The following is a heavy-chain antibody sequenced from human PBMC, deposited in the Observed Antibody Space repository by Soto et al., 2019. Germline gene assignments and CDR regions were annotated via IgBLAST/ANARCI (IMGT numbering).Heavy chain of an antibody. CDR2: VYYTGST. CDR3: AGTIFSSSGPNRGQFDF. CDR1: GGHLSGYY. V-gene: IGHV4-59*08. Sequence: QVHLQESGPGLVKPSETLYINCSVSGGHLSGYYWSWIRQPPGMGLEWIGSVYYTGSTKYNPSLKSRVTISMDRPKNQFSLKLDSVTAADTALYFSAGTIFSSSGPNRGQFDFWGQGAQVAVSS. D-gene: IGHD3-22*01. J-gene: IGHJ4*02.